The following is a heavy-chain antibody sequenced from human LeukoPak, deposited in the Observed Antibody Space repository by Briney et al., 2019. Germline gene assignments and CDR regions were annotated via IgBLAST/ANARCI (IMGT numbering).Heavy chain of an antibody. J-gene: IGHJ4*02. CDR1: GGSISRYY. CDR3: ARGADPGDVDTAMVSFDY. Sequence: SETLTLNCTVSGGSISRYYWSWIRQPPGKGLEWIGYIYYSGSTNYNPSLKSRVTISVDTSKRQFSLKLSSVTAADTAVYFCARGADPGDVDTAMVSFDYWGQGTLVTVSS. CDR2: IYYSGST. V-gene: IGHV4-59*01. D-gene: IGHD5-18*01.